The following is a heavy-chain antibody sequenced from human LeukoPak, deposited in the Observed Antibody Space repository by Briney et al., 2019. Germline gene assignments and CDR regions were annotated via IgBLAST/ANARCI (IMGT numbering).Heavy chain of an antibody. CDR3: AKDGGVAVAGTFDY. V-gene: IGHV3-30*04. D-gene: IGHD6-19*01. CDR1: GFTFSTYA. J-gene: IGHJ4*02. CDR2: ISSDGSFK. Sequence: PGGSLRLSCAASGFTFSTYAMSWVRQAPGKGLEWVAVISSDGSFKYYADSVKGRFTISRDISKNTLSLQLNSLRTEDTAVYYCAKDGGVAVAGTFDYWGQGTLVSVSS.